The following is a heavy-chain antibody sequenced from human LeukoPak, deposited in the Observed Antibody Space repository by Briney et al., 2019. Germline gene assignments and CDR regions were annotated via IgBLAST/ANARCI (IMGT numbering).Heavy chain of an antibody. CDR1: GFTFSSYE. Sequence: PGGSLRLSCAASGFTFSSYEMNWVRQAPGKGLGWVSSISSSGSYIFYADSVKGRFTISRDNAKNSLSLQMNSLRAEDTAVYFCARADLINDAFDIWGQGTMVTVSS. CDR3: ARADLINDAFDI. V-gene: IGHV3-21*01. J-gene: IGHJ3*02. D-gene: IGHD3-16*01. CDR2: ISSSGSYI.